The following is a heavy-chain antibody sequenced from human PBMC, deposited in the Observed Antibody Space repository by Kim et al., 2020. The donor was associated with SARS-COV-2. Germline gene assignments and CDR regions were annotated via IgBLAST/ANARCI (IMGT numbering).Heavy chain of an antibody. Sequence: SVKVSCKASGGTFSSYAISWVRQAPGQGLEWMGGIIPIFGTANYAQKFQGRVTITADESTSTAYMELSSLRSEDTAVYYCAAGGCSGGSCYTCTYWGQGTLVTVSS. V-gene: IGHV1-69*13. D-gene: IGHD2-15*01. J-gene: IGHJ4*02. CDR1: GGTFSSYA. CDR2: IIPIFGTA. CDR3: AAGGCSGGSCYTCTY.